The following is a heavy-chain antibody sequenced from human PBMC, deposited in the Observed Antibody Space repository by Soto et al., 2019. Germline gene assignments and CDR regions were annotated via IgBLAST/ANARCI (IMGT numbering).Heavy chain of an antibody. CDR1: GFTFRNYA. CDR2: ISYDGSNQ. CDR3: ARDDYASTGRNSGFDY. D-gene: IGHD3-22*01. Sequence: QVQLVESGGGVVQPGRSLRLSCAASGFTFRNYAMHWVRQVRQAPGQGLEWVAVISYDGSNQFYADSVKGLFTISRDDSKNTLYLEMNSLRDDDTAVYYCARDDYASTGRNSGFDYWGQGTLVTVSS. V-gene: IGHV3-30-3*01. J-gene: IGHJ4*02.